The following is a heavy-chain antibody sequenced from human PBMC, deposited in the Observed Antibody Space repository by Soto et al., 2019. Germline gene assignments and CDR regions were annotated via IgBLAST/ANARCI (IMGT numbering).Heavy chain of an antibody. CDR1: GYTFTIYG. CDR3: AREGISGYANTYLDS. J-gene: IGHJ4*02. V-gene: IGHV1-18*01. CDR2: ISAYNGNT. D-gene: IGHD3-22*01. Sequence: QVQLVQSGAEVKKPGASVKVSCKASGYTFTIYGISWVRQAPGQGLEWMGWISAYNGNTNSAQKLQGRVTMTTDTPTRTAYMGLRRLRYDNTAVYYCAREGISGYANTYLDSWGQGTPVTVSS.